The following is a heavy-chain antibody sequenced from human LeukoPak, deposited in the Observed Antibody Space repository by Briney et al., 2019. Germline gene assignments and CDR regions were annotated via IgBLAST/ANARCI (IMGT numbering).Heavy chain of an antibody. CDR2: ISSSSSTM. J-gene: IGHJ4*02. CDR3: ARDRGDYYDSSGYYQFDY. V-gene: IGHV3-48*04. D-gene: IGHD3-22*01. Sequence: PGGSLRLSCAASGFTFSSYSMNWVRQAPGKGLEWVSYISSSSSTMYYADSVKGRFTISRDNAKNSLYLQMNSLRAEDTAVYYCARDRGDYYDSSGYYQFDYWGQGTLVTVSS. CDR1: GFTFSSYS.